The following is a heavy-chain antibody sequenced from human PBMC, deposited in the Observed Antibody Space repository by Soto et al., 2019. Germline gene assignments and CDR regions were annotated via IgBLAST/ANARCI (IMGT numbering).Heavy chain of an antibody. D-gene: IGHD2-21*01. CDR2: IYYSGST. CDR1: GGSISSSYF. Sequence: KPSETLSLTCAVSGGSISSSYFWGWIRQPPGKGLEWIGSIYYSGSTYYNPSLKSRVTISVDTSKNQFSLKLSSATAADTAVYYCARHPSDFWFDPWGQETLVTVS. CDR3: ARHPSDFWFDP. V-gene: IGHV4-39*01. J-gene: IGHJ5*02.